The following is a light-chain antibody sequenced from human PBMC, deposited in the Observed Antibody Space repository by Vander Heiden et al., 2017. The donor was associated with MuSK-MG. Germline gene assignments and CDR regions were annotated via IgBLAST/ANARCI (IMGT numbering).Light chain of an antibody. CDR2: DAS. CDR1: QDISNY. V-gene: IGKV1-33*01. CDR3: QQDDNLPQT. J-gene: IGKJ5*01. Sequence: DIQMTQSPSSLSASVGDRVTITCQASQDISNYLNWYQQKPGKAPKLLIYDASNLETGVPSRFSGSGSGTDFTFTISSLQPEDVATYYCQQDDNLPQTFGQGTPMEIK.